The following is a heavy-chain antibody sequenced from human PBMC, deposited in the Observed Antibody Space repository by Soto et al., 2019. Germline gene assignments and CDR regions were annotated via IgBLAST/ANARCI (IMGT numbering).Heavy chain of an antibody. CDR1: GFTVSSNY. CDR2: IYSGGST. Sequence: GGSLRLSCAASGFTVSSNYMSWVRQAPGKGLEWVSVIYSGGSTYYADSVKGRFTIDRDNSKNTLYLQMNSLRAEDTAVYYCARDGGSSWYWFDPWGQGTLVTVSS. J-gene: IGHJ5*02. V-gene: IGHV3-53*01. CDR3: ARDGGSSWYWFDP. D-gene: IGHD6-13*01.